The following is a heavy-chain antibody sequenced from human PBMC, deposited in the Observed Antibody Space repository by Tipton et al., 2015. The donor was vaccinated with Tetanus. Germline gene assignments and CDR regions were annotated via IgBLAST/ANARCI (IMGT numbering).Heavy chain of an antibody. J-gene: IGHJ5*01. CDR2: INPIGGST. CDR3: VRPDRYCSGGSCYLALDS. CDR1: GYTLTSYH. D-gene: IGHD2-15*01. Sequence: QVQLVQSGAEVKKPGASVKVSCKASGYTLTSYHMHWVRQAPGQGLEWMGVINPIGGSTSYAQKFQDRVTMTADTSTGTVYMDLRSLRSDDTAVYYCVRPDRYCSGGSCYLALDSWGQGTLITISS. V-gene: IGHV1-46*01.